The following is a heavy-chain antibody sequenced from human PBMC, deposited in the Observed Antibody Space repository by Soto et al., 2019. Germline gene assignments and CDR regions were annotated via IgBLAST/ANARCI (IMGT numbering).Heavy chain of an antibody. V-gene: IGHV3-23*01. CDR1: GFSFSTYT. CDR3: AKARCSTTNCYVPDY. CDR2: ISGSGGGP. Sequence: GGSLRLSCAASGFSFSTYTMSWVRRAPGKGLEWVSTISGSGGGPSYAASVQGRFTISRDNPRTTLYLQMNSLRAEDTAVYFCAKARCSTTNCYVPDYWGPGTLVTVSS. D-gene: IGHD1-26*01. J-gene: IGHJ4*02.